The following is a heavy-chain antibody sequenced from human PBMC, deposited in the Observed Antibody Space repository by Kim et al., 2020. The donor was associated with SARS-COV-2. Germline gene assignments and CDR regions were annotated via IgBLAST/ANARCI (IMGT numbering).Heavy chain of an antibody. J-gene: IGHJ3*02. Sequence: LESRVTISVDTSKNQFSLKLSSVTAADTAVYYCARFYDILTGYYNDAFDIWGQGTMVTVSS. CDR3: ARFYDILTGYYNDAFDI. V-gene: IGHV4-31*02. D-gene: IGHD3-9*01.